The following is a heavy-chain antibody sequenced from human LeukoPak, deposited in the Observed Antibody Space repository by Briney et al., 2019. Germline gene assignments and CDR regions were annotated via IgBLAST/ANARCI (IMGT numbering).Heavy chain of an antibody. CDR3: ARVEPDYYDSSGYYYHAY. Sequence: ASVKVSCKASGYTFTIYYMHWVRQAPGQGLEWMGIINPSGGSTNYAQKFQGRVTITADESTSTVYMELSSLRSEDTAVYYCARVEPDYYDSSGYYYHAYWGQGTLVTVSS. D-gene: IGHD3-22*01. V-gene: IGHV1-46*01. CDR1: GYTFTIYY. CDR2: INPSGGST. J-gene: IGHJ4*02.